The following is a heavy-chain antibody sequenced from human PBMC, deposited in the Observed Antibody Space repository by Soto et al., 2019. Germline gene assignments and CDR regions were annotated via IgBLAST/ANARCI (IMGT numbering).Heavy chain of an antibody. CDR2: MNPNSGNT. J-gene: IGHJ5*02. CDR1: GYTYTSYD. D-gene: IGHD4-4*01. V-gene: IGHV1-8*01. Sequence: ASVTVSCKTSGYTYTSYDISWVRQATGQGLEWMGWMNPNSGNTGYAQKFQGRVTMTRNTSISTAYMELSSLRSEDTAVYYCARGLDYSNPNWFDPWGQGTLVTVSS. CDR3: ARGLDYSNPNWFDP.